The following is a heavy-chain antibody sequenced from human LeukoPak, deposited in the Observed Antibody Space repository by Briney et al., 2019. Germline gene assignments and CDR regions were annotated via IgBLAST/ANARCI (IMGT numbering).Heavy chain of an antibody. D-gene: IGHD3-22*01. CDR2: IYYTGSP. J-gene: IGHJ5*02. V-gene: IGHV4-31*03. CDR3: TRSPYHYDSTGYPFWSAP. Sequence: SQTLSLTCTVSGGSISNGACYWSWIRQYPGKGLEWIGYIYYTGSPYYNPSLKSRVTISIDTSKNQFSLRLSSVTAADTAVYYCTRSPYHYDSTGYPFWSAPGAQGT. CDR1: GGSISNGACY.